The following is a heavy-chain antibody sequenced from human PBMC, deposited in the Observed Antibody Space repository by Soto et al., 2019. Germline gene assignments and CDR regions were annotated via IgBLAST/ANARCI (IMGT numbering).Heavy chain of an antibody. CDR1: GFTFSSYA. J-gene: IGHJ2*01. Sequence: GGSLRLSCAASGFTFSSYAMSWVRQAPWKGLEWVSAISGSGGSTYYADSVKGRFTISRDNSKNTLYLQMNSLRAEDTAVYYCAKDRGSCSGGSCYSGWYFDLWGRGTLVTVSS. D-gene: IGHD2-15*01. CDR2: ISGSGGST. V-gene: IGHV3-23*01. CDR3: AKDRGSCSGGSCYSGWYFDL.